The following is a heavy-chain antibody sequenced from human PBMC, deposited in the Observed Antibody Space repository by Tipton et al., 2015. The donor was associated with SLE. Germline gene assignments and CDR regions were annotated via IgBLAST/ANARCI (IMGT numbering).Heavy chain of an antibody. Sequence: TLSLTCTVSGGSISSHYWSWIRQPPGKGLEWIGYIYYSGSTNYNPSLKSRVTISVDTSKNQFSLKLSSVTAADTAVYYCASGTDFDYWGQGTLVTVSS. J-gene: IGHJ4*02. V-gene: IGHV4-59*11. CDR2: IYYSGST. CDR3: ASGTDFDY. CDR1: GGSISSHY.